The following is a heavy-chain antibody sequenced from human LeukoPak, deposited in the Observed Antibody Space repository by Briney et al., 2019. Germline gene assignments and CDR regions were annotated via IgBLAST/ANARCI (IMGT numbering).Heavy chain of an antibody. V-gene: IGHV4-31*03. D-gene: IGHD6-6*01. J-gene: IGHJ3*02. CDR3: ARDSVYSSASRTFDI. CDR2: IYYSGST. Sequence: SQTLSLTCTVSGGSISSGGYYWSWIRQRPGKGLEWVGYIYYSGSTYYNPSLKSRVTISLDTSKNQFSLKLSSVTAADTAVYYCARDSVYSSASRTFDIWGQGTMVTVSS. CDR1: GGSISSGGYY.